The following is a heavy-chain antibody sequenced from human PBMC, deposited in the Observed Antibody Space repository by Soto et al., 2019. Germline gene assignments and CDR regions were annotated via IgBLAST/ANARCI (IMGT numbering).Heavy chain of an antibody. Sequence: GGSLRLSCAASGFTFSSYAMHWVRQAPGKGLEWVAVISYDGSNKYYADSVKGRFTISRDNSKNTLYLQMNSLRAEDTAVYYCSRPPLTGDLVWFDPWGQGTLVTVSS. CDR1: GFTFSSYA. V-gene: IGHV3-30*04. CDR3: SRPPLTGDLVWFDP. CDR2: ISYDGSNK. J-gene: IGHJ5*02. D-gene: IGHD7-27*01.